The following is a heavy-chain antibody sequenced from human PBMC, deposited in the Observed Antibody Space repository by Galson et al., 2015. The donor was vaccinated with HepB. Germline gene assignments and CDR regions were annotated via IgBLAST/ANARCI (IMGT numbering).Heavy chain of an antibody. CDR2: IKSKTDGGTT. J-gene: IGHJ4*02. V-gene: IGHV3-15*01. CDR1: GFTFSNAW. D-gene: IGHD6-13*01. Sequence: SLRLSCAASGFTFSNAWMSWVRQAPGKGLEWVGRIKSKTDGGTTDYAAPVKGRFTISRDDSKTTLYLQMNSLKTEDTAVYYCTTDRYSDAYYFDYWGQGTLVTVSS. CDR3: TTDRYSDAYYFDY.